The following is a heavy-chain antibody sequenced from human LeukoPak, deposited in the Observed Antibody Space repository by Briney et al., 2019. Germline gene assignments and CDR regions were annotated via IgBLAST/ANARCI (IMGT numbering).Heavy chain of an antibody. CDR2: ISGSGGST. CDR3: ARHYYGSGSYGFQH. CDR1: GFTFSSYS. J-gene: IGHJ1*01. Sequence: PGGSLRLSCAASGFTFSSYSMNWVRQAPGKGLEWVSAISGSGGSTYYADSVKGRFTISRDNSKNTLYLQMNSLRAEDTAVYYCARHYYGSGSYGFQHWGQGTLVTVSS. V-gene: IGHV3-23*01. D-gene: IGHD3-10*01.